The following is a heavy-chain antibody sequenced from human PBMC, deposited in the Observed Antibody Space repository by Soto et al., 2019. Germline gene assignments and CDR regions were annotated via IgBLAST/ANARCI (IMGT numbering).Heavy chain of an antibody. CDR2: QYYAGST. V-gene: IGHV4-39*01. D-gene: IGHD1-1*01. CDR3: ARGDDFAGNAYFDY. J-gene: IGHJ4*02. CDR1: GGSISSGFYY. Sequence: KTSETLSLTCTVSGGSISSGFYYWGWIRQPPGKGLEYIGSQYYAGSTYYNPSLKSRVTILVDTSKNQFSLKLSSVTAAATAVYFCARGDDFAGNAYFDYWGQGTLVTVSS.